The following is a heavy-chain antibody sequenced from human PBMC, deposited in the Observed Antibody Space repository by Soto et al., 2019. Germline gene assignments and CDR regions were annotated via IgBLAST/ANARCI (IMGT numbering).Heavy chain of an antibody. CDR1: GYTFTSYG. Sequence: QVQLVQSGAEVKKPGASVKVSCKASGYTFTSYGISWVRQAPGQGLEWMGWISAYNGNTNYAQTLQGRVTMTTDTSPGTAYMELRSLRSADTAVYYCARYFEMFTFGGVIAPFDYWGQGTLVTVSS. CDR2: ISAYNGNT. V-gene: IGHV1-18*01. CDR3: ARYFEMFTFGGVIAPFDY. J-gene: IGHJ4*02. D-gene: IGHD3-16*02.